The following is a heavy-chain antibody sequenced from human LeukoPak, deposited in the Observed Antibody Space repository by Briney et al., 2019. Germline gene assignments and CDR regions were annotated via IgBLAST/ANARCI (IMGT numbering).Heavy chain of an antibody. CDR1: GFTFDEYA. Sequence: GGSLRLSCAASGFTFDEYAMHWVRQAPGKGLEWVSGLSWNSGGIGYADSVKGRFTISRDNAKNSLYLQMNSLRAEDTALYYCAKASITMVRGVTLFDYWGQGTLVTVSS. CDR2: LSWNSGGI. CDR3: AKASITMVRGVTLFDY. V-gene: IGHV3-9*01. J-gene: IGHJ4*02. D-gene: IGHD3-10*01.